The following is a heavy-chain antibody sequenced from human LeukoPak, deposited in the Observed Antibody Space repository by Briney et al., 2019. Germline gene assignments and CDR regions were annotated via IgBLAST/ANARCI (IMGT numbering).Heavy chain of an antibody. J-gene: IGHJ4*02. D-gene: IGHD6-13*01. CDR2: IIPIFGTA. Sequence: SVKVSCKASGGTFSSYAISWVRQAPGQGLEWMGGIIPIFGTANYAQKFQGRVTITADKSTSTAYMELSSLRSEDTAVYYCARGPKQQLVMFFFDYWGQGTLVTVSS. V-gene: IGHV1-69*06. CDR3: ARGPKQQLVMFFFDY. CDR1: GGTFSSYA.